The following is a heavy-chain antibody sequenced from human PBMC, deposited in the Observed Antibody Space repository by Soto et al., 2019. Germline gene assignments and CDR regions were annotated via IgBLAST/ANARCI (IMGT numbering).Heavy chain of an antibody. CDR3: ARVLVATIDKTYYFDY. D-gene: IGHD5-12*01. CDR2: IYYSGST. J-gene: IGHJ4*02. CDR1: GGSISSSSYY. Sequence: SETLSLTCTVSGGSISSSSYYWGWIRQPPGKGLEWIGNIYYSGSTYYNPSLKSRVTISVDTSKNQFSLKLSSVTAADTAVYYCARVLVATIDKTYYFDYWGQGTLVTVSS. V-gene: IGHV4-39*07.